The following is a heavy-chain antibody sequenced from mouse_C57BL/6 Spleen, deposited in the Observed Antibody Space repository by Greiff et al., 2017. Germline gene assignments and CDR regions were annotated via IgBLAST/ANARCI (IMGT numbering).Heavy chain of an antibody. CDR3: AMDYYGNSAMDY. CDR2: IWTGGGT. D-gene: IGHD2-1*01. Sequence: QVQLKESGPGLVAPSQCLSITCTVSGFSLTSYAISWVRQPPGKGLEWLGVIWTGGGTNYNAALKSILSISKDNTKSQVFLKMNSLQTDDTARYYCAMDYYGNSAMDYWGQGTSVTVAS. J-gene: IGHJ4*01. CDR1: GFSLTSYA. V-gene: IGHV2-9-1*01.